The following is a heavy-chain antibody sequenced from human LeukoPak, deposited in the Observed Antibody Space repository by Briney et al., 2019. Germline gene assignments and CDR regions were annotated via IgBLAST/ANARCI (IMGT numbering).Heavy chain of an antibody. D-gene: IGHD6-19*01. J-gene: IGHJ4*02. V-gene: IGHV4-59*08. CDR3: AKYGNSGWVIDD. Sequence: ASETLSLTCTVSGGSIGSDYWTWIRQPLGKGLEYIGYIYYTGGTNYNPSLKSRVTISVDTSKNQFSLKLSSVTAADTAVYFCAKYGNSGWVIDDWGQGTLVTVSS. CDR1: GGSIGSDY. CDR2: IYYTGGT.